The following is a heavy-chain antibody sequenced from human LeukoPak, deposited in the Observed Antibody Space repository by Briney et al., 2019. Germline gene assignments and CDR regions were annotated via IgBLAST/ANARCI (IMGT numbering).Heavy chain of an antibody. Sequence: VKVSSKASGGTFSSYAISWVRQAPGQGLEWMGRIIPIFGTANYAQKFQGRVTITTDESTSTAYMELSSLGSEDTAVYYCARSYYYDSSGYRRFDYWGQGTLVTVSP. D-gene: IGHD3-22*01. CDR1: GGTFSSYA. V-gene: IGHV1-69*05. CDR3: ARSYYYDSSGYRRFDY. CDR2: IIPIFGTA. J-gene: IGHJ4*02.